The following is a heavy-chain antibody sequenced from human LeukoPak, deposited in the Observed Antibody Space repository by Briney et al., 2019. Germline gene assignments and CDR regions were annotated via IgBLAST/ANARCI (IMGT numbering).Heavy chain of an antibody. CDR1: GFSFTSYG. Sequence: PGGSLRLSCAASGFSFTSYGMHWVRQAPGKGLEWVAVLWYDGTNKYYADSVKGRFTISRDTSNNMLYLQMNSLRAEDTAVYYCARVSESGNSDYWGQGTLVTVSS. J-gene: IGHJ4*02. D-gene: IGHD4-23*01. V-gene: IGHV3-33*01. CDR3: ARVSESGNSDY. CDR2: LWYDGTNK.